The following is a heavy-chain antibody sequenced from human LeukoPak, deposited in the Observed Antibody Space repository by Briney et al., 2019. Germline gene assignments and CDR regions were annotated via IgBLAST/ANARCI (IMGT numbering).Heavy chain of an antibody. CDR3: ATYSSLNRREFQY. V-gene: IGHV3-30-3*01. Sequence: GGSLRLSCAASGFTFSSYAMHWVRQAPGKGLEWVAVISYNGSNKYYADSVKGRFTISRDNSKNTLYLQMNSLRAEDTAVYYCATYSSLNRREFQYWGQGTLLTVSS. CDR2: ISYNGSNK. J-gene: IGHJ1*01. CDR1: GFTFSSYA. D-gene: IGHD3-22*01.